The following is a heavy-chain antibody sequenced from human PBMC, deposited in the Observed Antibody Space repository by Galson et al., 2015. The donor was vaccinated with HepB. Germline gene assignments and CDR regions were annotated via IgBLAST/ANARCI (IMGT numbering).Heavy chain of an antibody. J-gene: IGHJ4*02. D-gene: IGHD5-12*01. CDR1: GYTFTSYE. V-gene: IGHV1-8*01. CDR2: MHPNSGNT. CDR3: ARGSYDLDLGLTTFDY. Sequence: SVKVSCKASGYTFTSYEINWVRQATGQGLEWMGWMHPNSGNTNYAQKLQGRVTMTTDTSTSTAYMELRSLRSDDTAVYYCARGSYDLDLGLTTFDYWGQGTLVTVSS.